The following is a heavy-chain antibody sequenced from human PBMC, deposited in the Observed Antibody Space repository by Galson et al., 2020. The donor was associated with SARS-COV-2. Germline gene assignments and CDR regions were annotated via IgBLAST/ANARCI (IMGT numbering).Heavy chain of an antibody. J-gene: IGHJ6*02. CDR2: ISYDGSNT. CDR1: GFTFSSYA. D-gene: IGHD3-3*01. V-gene: IGHV3-30*01. Sequence: GGSLRLSCAASGFTFSSYAMHWVRQAPGKGLEWVAVISYDGSNTYYADSVKGRFTISRDNSKNTMYLQMNSLRAEDTAVYYCAKDLLRFLEWLLTYYYGMDVWGQGTTVTVSS. CDR3: AKDLLRFLEWLLTYYYGMDV.